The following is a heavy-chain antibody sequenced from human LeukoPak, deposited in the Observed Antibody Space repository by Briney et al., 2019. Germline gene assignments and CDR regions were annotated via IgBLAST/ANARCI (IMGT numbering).Heavy chain of an antibody. J-gene: IGHJ3*01. V-gene: IGHV3-74*01. Sequence: PGGSLRLSCAASGFTLRSFWMHWVRQAPGKGLVWVSHINSDGSSISYADSVKGRFTISRDNAKNTLSLQMNSLRAEDTAVYYCAKSTSDAFDLWGQGTMVTVSS. CDR3: AKSTSDAFDL. CDR2: INSDGSSI. CDR1: GFTLRSFW. D-gene: IGHD2/OR15-2a*01.